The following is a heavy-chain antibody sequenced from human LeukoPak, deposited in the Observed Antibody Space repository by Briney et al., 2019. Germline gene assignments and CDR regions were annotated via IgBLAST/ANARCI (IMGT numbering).Heavy chain of an antibody. Sequence: ASVKVSCTASGGTFSSYAISWVRQAPGQGLEWMGGIIPIFGTANYAQKFQGRVTITADESTSTAYMELSSLRSEDTAVYYCARDSTLYYFDYWGQGTLVTVSS. J-gene: IGHJ4*02. D-gene: IGHD2/OR15-2a*01. CDR1: GGTFSSYA. V-gene: IGHV1-69*13. CDR2: IIPIFGTA. CDR3: ARDSTLYYFDY.